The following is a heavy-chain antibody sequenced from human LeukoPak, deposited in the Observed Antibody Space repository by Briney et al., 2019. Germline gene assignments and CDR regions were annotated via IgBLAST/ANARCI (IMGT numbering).Heavy chain of an antibody. V-gene: IGHV3-74*01. CDR2: INSDGSYT. CDR1: GFXFSSYW. CDR3: ARDMPLHYYDSSGTFDY. J-gene: IGHJ4*02. D-gene: IGHD3-22*01. Sequence: PGGSLRLSCAVSGFXFSSYWMHWVRQAPGKGLVWVSRINSDGSYTNYADSVKGRFTISRDSAKNTLYLQMNSLRAEDTAVYYCARDMPLHYYDSSGTFDYWGQGALVTVSS.